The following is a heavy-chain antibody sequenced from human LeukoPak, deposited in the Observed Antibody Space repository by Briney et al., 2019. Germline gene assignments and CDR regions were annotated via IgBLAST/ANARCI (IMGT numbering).Heavy chain of an antibody. Sequence: PGGSLRLSCAVSGFTFSSYSMNWVRQAPGEGLEWISFIDSSTSTMYYADSVKGRFTISRDNAKNSLYLQMNTLRAEDTAAYYCATSADSSGNDWGQGTLVTVSS. CDR2: IDSSTSTM. D-gene: IGHD3-22*01. CDR3: ATSADSSGND. CDR1: GFTFSSYS. V-gene: IGHV3-48*01. J-gene: IGHJ4*02.